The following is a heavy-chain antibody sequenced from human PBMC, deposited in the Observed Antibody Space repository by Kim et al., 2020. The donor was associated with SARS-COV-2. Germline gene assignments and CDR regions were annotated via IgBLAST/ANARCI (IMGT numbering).Heavy chain of an antibody. J-gene: IGHJ4*02. Sequence: GGSLRLSCAASGFTFSSYEMNWVRQAPGKGLEWVSYISSSGSTIYYADSVKGRFTISRDNAKNSLYLQMNSLRAEDTAVYYCACPQGGPRPFDYWGQGTLVTVSP. CDR1: GFTFSSYE. CDR2: ISSSGSTI. CDR3: ACPQGGPRPFDY. V-gene: IGHV3-48*03. D-gene: IGHD1-1*01.